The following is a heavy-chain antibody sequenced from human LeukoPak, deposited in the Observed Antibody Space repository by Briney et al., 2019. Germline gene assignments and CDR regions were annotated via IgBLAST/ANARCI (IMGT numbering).Heavy chain of an antibody. CDR3: ARDRGTAMVLNWFDP. CDR1: GYSISSGYY. CDR2: IYHSGST. Sequence: SETLSLTCTVSGYSISSGYYWGWIRQPPGKGLEWIGSIYHSGSTYYNPSLKSRVTISVDTSKNQFSLKLSSVTAADTAVYYCARDRGTAMVLNWFDPWGQGTLVTVSS. D-gene: IGHD5-18*01. V-gene: IGHV4-38-2*02. J-gene: IGHJ5*02.